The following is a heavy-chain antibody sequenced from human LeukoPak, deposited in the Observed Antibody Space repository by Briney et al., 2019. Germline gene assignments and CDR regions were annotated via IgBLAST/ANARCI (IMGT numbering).Heavy chain of an antibody. CDR2: INPYSGGT. CDR3: AREPQDERDWFDP. J-gene: IGHJ5*02. V-gene: IGHV1-2*02. D-gene: IGHD6-25*01. CDR1: GSTFIDYY. Sequence: GASVKVSCKASGSTFIDYYIHWVRQAPGQGLEWMGWINPYSGGTNYAQKFQGRVTMTRDTSTSTVYMELSSLRSEDTAVYYCAREPQDERDWFDPWGQGTLVTVSS.